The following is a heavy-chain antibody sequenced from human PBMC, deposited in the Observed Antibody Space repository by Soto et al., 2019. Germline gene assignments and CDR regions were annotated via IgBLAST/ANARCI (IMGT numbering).Heavy chain of an antibody. CDR2: ISYGGGTT. CDR3: AKNPGYYYDSTGYHFDY. CDR1: EFTFSNYA. D-gene: IGHD3-22*01. V-gene: IGHV3-23*01. J-gene: IGHJ4*02. Sequence: CAASEFTFSNYAMSWVRQAPGKGLEWVSAISYGGGTTYYADSVKGRFTISRDNSKNTLYLQMNSLRAEDTAVYYCAKNPGYYYDSTGYHFDYWGQGTLVTVSS.